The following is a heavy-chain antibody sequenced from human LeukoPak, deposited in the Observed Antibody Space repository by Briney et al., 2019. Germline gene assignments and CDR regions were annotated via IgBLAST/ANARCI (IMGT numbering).Heavy chain of an antibody. Sequence: GGSLRLSCAASGFTFNNYAIHWVRQAPGKGLEWVATISFDGGNKYYADSVKGRFTISRDNSKNTLYLQMNSLRAEDTAVYYCARDGIVGSPLFKFDYWGQGTLVTVSS. V-gene: IGHV3-30-3*01. CDR1: GFTFNNYA. D-gene: IGHD1-26*01. CDR3: ARDGIVGSPLFKFDY. J-gene: IGHJ4*02. CDR2: ISFDGGNK.